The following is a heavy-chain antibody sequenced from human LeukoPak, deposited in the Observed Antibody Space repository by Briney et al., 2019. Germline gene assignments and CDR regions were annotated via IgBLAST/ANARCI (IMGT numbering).Heavy chain of an antibody. CDR3: AKGNGYSYGRYYFDY. CDR1: GFTFSSYA. CDR2: ITASGGNT. J-gene: IGHJ4*02. Sequence: GGSLRLSCAASGFTFSSYAMGWVRQAPGKGLEWVSAITASGGNTYYADSEKGRFTISRDNSKNTLYLQVNSLRAEDTAVYYCAKGNGYSYGRYYFDYWGQGTLVTVSS. V-gene: IGHV3-23*01. D-gene: IGHD5-18*01.